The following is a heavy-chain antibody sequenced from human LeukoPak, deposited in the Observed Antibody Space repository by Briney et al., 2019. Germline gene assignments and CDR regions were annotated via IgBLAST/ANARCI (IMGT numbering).Heavy chain of an antibody. CDR1: GGSISSGGYS. D-gene: IGHD3-10*01. Sequence: SETLSLTCAVSGGSISSGGYSWSWIRQPPGKGLQWIGYIYHSGSTYYNPSLKSRVTISVDRSKNQFSLKLSSVTAADTAVYYCARGGFGPDLYFDYWGQGTLVTVSS. CDR3: ARGGFGPDLYFDY. CDR2: IYHSGST. J-gene: IGHJ4*02. V-gene: IGHV4-30-2*01.